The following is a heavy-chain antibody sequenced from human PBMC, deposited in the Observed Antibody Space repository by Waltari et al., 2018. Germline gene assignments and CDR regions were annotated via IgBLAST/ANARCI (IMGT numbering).Heavy chain of an antibody. CDR2: IYHSGGT. CDR1: GYSISSGYY. Sequence: QVQLQESGPGLVKPSETLSLTCAVSGYSISSGYYWGWIRQPPGKGLEWIGSIYHSGGTYYNPSLKSRVTISVDTSKNQFSLKLSSVTAADTAVYYCARLGPPSSWYHWYFDLWGRGTLVTVSS. D-gene: IGHD6-13*01. J-gene: IGHJ2*01. V-gene: IGHV4-38-2*01. CDR3: ARLGPPSSWYHWYFDL.